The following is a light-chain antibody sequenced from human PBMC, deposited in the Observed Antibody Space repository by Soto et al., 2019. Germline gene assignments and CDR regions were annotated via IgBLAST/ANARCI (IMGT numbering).Light chain of an antibody. CDR3: QHYNSYSAA. CDR2: NAS. J-gene: IGKJ1*01. CDR1: QTISSW. Sequence: DIQMTQSPSTLSGSVGDRVTITCRASQTISSWLAWYQQKPGKAPKLLIYNASTKKSGIPSRFSGSGSGTEFTLTISSLQPDDFATYYCQHYNSYSAAFGQGTKVEIK. V-gene: IGKV1-5*03.